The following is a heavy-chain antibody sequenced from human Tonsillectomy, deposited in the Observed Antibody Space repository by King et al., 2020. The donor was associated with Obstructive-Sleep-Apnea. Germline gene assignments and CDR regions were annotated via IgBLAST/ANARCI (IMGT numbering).Heavy chain of an antibody. Sequence: VQLQESGPGLVKPSETLSLTCTVSGGSISSYYWSWIRQPPGKGLEWIGYFYYSGSTNYNPSLKSRVTISVDTSKNQFSLKLSSVTAADTAVYYCARGMATTNPWYFDLWGRGTLVTVSS. CDR3: ARGMATTNPWYFDL. CDR1: GGSISSYY. D-gene: IGHD5-24*01. J-gene: IGHJ2*01. V-gene: IGHV4-59*01. CDR2: FYYSGST.